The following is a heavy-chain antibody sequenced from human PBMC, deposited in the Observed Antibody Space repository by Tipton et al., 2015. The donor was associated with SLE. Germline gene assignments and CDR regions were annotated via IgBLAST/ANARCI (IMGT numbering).Heavy chain of an antibody. CDR3: ARHEDSGWADYFQH. CDR1: GGSIINSSYN. V-gene: IGHV4-39*01. J-gene: IGHJ1*01. Sequence: TLSLTCTVSGGSIINSSYNWGWIRQPPGRGLEWIGSFYYSGSSYYNPSLMSRVSFYVDTSKNQFSLRLSSVTAADTALYFCARHEDSGWADYFQHWGRGTLV. D-gene: IGHD6-19*01. CDR2: FYYSGSS.